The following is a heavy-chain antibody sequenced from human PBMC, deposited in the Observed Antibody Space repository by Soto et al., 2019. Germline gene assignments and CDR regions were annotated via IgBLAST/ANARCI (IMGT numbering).Heavy chain of an antibody. CDR2: IYSSGST. J-gene: IGHJ4*02. V-gene: IGHV4-59*01. Sequence: PSETLSLTCTVSGGSISGYYWSWIRQPPGKGLEWIGYIYSSGSTNYNPSFKSRVTISVDTSKNQFSLKLTSVTAADTAVYYCARRYGGNFDYWGQGTLVTVSS. CDR3: ARRYGGNFDY. D-gene: IGHD1-26*01. CDR1: GGSISGYY.